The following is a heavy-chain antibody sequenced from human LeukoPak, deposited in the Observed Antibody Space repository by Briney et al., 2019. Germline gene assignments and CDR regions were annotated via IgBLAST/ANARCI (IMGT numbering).Heavy chain of an antibody. CDR2: IIPILGIA. V-gene: IGHV1-69*04. Sequence: SVKVSCKASGGTFSSYAISWVRQSPGKGLEWMGRIIPILGIANYAQKFQGRVTITADKSTSTAYMELSSLRSEDTAVYYCARDGLDYYDSSGYYPNWFDPWGQGTLVTVSS. CDR1: GGTFSSYA. J-gene: IGHJ5*02. D-gene: IGHD3-22*01. CDR3: ARDGLDYYDSSGYYPNWFDP.